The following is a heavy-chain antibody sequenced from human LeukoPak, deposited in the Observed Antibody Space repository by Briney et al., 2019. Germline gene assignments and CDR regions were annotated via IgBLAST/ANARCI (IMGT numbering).Heavy chain of an antibody. CDR1: GFTVSSDY. V-gene: IGHV3-66*01. J-gene: IGHJ6*02. CDR2: IYRGST. D-gene: IGHD1-26*01. CDR3: ARDPGIANGMDG. Sequence: GGSLRLSCAASGFTVSSDYMSWVRQAPMKGLEWVSVIYRGSTYYADSVKGRFTVSSDSSKNTVDLQMNSLRVEDTAVYYCARDPGIANGMDGWGQGTTVTVS.